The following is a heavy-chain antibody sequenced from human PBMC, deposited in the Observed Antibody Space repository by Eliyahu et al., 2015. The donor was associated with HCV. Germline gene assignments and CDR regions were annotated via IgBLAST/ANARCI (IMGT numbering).Heavy chain of an antibody. CDR3: AREDHYCSSTSCQTVDSAAGTNY. V-gene: IGHV1-2*02. D-gene: IGHD2-2*01. Sequence: QVQLVQSGAEVKKPGASVKVSCKASGYTFTXXYXXWVXXAPGQGLEWMGWINPNSGGTNYAQKFQGRVTMTRDTSISTAYMELSRLRSDDTAVYYCAREDHYCSSTSCQTVDSAAGTNYWGQGTLVTVSS. CDR2: INPNSGGT. CDR1: GYTFTXXY. J-gene: IGHJ4*02.